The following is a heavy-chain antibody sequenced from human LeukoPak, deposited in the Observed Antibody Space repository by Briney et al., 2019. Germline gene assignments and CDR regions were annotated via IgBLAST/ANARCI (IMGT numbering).Heavy chain of an antibody. CDR3: ASTALEGIAAIKYFQH. CDR2: INHSGST. J-gene: IGHJ1*01. V-gene: IGHV4-34*01. Sequence: TSETPPLTCAVHGGSSSGYYWSRIRQPPGKGPDWIGEINHSGSTNYNPSLKSRVTISVDTSKNQISLKLSSVAVADTAMYYCASTALEGIAAIKYFQHWGQGTLVTVSS. D-gene: IGHD6-13*01. CDR1: GGSSSGYY.